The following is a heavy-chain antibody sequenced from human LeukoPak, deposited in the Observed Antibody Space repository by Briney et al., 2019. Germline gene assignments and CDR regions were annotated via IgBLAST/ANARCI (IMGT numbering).Heavy chain of an antibody. CDR2: INPSGGST. CDR3: ARGHRDYYDSSDKPEYNWFDP. D-gene: IGHD3-22*01. V-gene: IGHV1-46*01. Sequence: GASVKVSCKASGYTFTSYYMHWVRQAPGQGLEWMGIINPSGGSTSYAQKFQDRVTITADKSTSTAYMELSSLISEDTAVYYCARGHRDYYDSSDKPEYNWFDPWGQGTLVTVSS. CDR1: GYTFTSYY. J-gene: IGHJ5*02.